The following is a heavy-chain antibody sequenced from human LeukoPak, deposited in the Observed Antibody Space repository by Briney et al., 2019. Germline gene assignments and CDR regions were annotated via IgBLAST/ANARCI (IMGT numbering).Heavy chain of an antibody. D-gene: IGHD3-3*01. CDR2: IWYDGSNK. CDR1: GFTFSSYG. Sequence: GGSLRLSCAASGFTFSSYGMHWVRQAPGKGLEWVAVIWYDGSNKYYADSVKGRFTISRDNSKNTLCLQMNSLRAEDTAVYYCARELPTDFWSGYYYYYYGMDVWGQGTTVTVSS. J-gene: IGHJ6*02. CDR3: ARELPTDFWSGYYYYYYGMDV. V-gene: IGHV3-33*01.